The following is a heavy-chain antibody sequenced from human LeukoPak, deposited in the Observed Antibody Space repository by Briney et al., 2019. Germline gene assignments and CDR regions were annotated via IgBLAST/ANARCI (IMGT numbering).Heavy chain of an antibody. V-gene: IGHV4-39*01. CDR1: GGSISSRSYY. CDR2: FYYSGST. D-gene: IGHD3-22*01. J-gene: IGHJ4*02. CDR3: ARQRYYYESSGYYFDY. Sequence: PSETLSLTCTVSGGSISSRSYYWGWIRQPRWKGLERIGRFYYSGSTYYNPSLKSRVTISADTSKNQFSLKLNSVTAADTAVYYCARQRYYYESSGYYFDYWGQGTLVTVSS.